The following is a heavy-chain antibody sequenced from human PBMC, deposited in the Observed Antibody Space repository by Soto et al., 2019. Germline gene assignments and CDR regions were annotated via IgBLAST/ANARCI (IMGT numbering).Heavy chain of an antibody. J-gene: IGHJ6*02. CDR1: GFTFSTYA. Sequence: GGSLRLSCAASGFTFSTYAMNWVRQAPGKGLEWVSGISGSGGSTYYADSLKGRFTISRDNSNNTLYLQMYSLTAEDTAVYYCAKIAGVYFYYAMDVWGQGTTVTVSS. V-gene: IGHV3-23*01. CDR2: ISGSGGST. CDR3: AKIAGVYFYYAMDV. D-gene: IGHD1-20*01.